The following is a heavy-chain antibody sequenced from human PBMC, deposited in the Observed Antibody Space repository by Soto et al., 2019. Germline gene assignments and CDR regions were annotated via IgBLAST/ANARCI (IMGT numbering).Heavy chain of an antibody. V-gene: IGHV3-30*18. J-gene: IGHJ4*02. CDR2: ISSDGSNE. CDR1: GFTFSSHG. CDR3: AKDLSVNTAPDY. Sequence: QVQLVESGGGVVQPGRSLRLSCAASGFTFSSHGIHWVRQAPGKGLEWVAVISSDGSNEYYADSVKGRFTISRDNSKNTLYLQMNRPIAEDTALYYCAKDLSVNTAPDYWGQGTLVTVSS. D-gene: IGHD4-17*01.